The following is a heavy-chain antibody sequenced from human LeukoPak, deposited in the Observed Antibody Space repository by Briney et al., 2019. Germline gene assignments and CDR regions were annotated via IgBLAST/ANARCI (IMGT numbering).Heavy chain of an antibody. J-gene: IGHJ4*02. V-gene: IGHV3-23*01. CDR1: GLTFSNRA. Sequence: PGGSLRLSCVVSGLTFSNRAMTWVRQAQGKGLEWVSSISISGNKILYADSVKGRFTISRDNSKNTLFLQMNSLQTEDTGVYFCANELRPNDYWGQGTLVTVS. CDR2: ISISGNKI. CDR3: ANELRPNDY. D-gene: IGHD4-17*01.